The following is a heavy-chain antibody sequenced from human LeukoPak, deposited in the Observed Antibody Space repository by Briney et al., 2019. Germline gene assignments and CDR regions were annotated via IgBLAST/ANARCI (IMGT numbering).Heavy chain of an antibody. V-gene: IGHV3-23*01. Sequence: GGSLRLSWAASGFTFSSYAMSWVRRAPGKGLEWVAGITTSGGSASYADSVKHRFTISRENPGNTLFMEMHSLRAEATAFYYCAILNPYYDGRRYSVQWGQGTLVTVSS. J-gene: IGHJ4*02. CDR3: AILNPYYDGRRYSVQ. CDR1: GFTFSSYA. D-gene: IGHD3-22*01. CDR2: ITTSGGSA.